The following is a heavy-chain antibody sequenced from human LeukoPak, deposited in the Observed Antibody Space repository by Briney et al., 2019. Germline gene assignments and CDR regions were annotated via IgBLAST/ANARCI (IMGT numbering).Heavy chain of an antibody. Sequence: SETLSLTRTVSGGSISSYYWSWIRQPPGKGLEWIGYIYYSGSTNYNPSLKSRVAISVDTSKNQFSLKLSSVTAADTAVYYCARAVAAHYFDYWGQGTLVTVSS. CDR2: IYYSGST. CDR3: ARAVAAHYFDY. V-gene: IGHV4-59*01. D-gene: IGHD6-19*01. CDR1: GGSISSYY. J-gene: IGHJ4*02.